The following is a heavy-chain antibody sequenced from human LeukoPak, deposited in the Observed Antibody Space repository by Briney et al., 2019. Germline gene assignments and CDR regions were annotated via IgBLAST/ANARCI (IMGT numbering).Heavy chain of an antibody. V-gene: IGHV1-2*02. D-gene: IGHD4-11*01. CDR2: INPSSGGT. CDR1: GYSLNAYY. J-gene: IGHJ4*02. Sequence: ASVKVSCKASGYSLNAYYMHWVRQAPGQGLEWMGWINPSSGGTKYAQKFQGRVTMARDTSISTTYMELGRLTSDDTAVYYWARGLGLDYWGQGTLVTVSS. CDR3: ARGLGLDY.